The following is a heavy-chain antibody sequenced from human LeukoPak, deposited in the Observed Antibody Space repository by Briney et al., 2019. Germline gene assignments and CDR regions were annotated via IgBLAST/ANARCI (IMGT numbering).Heavy chain of an antibody. CDR1: GFTFGGSA. D-gene: IGHD5-12*01. J-gene: IGHJ4*02. V-gene: IGHV3-73*01. CDR3: TFTPGYSGYDGGL. Sequence: GGSLKLSCAASGFTFGGSAMHWVRQASGKGLEWVGRIRSKANSYATAYAASVKGRFTISRDDSKNTAYLQMHSLKTEDTAVYYCTFTPGYSGYDGGLWGQGTLVTVSS. CDR2: IRSKANSYAT.